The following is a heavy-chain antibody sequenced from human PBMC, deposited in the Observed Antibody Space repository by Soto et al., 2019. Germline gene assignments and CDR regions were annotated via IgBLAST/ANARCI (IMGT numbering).Heavy chain of an antibody. CDR1: GGSISSGDYY. CDR3: ARVPVTTVGFDY. CDR2: IYYSGST. V-gene: IGHV4-30-4*01. J-gene: IGHJ4*02. D-gene: IGHD4-17*01. Sequence: SSETLSLTCTVSGGSISSGDYYRSWIRQPPGKGLEWIGYIYYSGSTYYNPSLKSRVTISVDTSKNQFSLKLSSVTAADTAVYYCARVPVTTVGFDYWGQGTLVTVSS.